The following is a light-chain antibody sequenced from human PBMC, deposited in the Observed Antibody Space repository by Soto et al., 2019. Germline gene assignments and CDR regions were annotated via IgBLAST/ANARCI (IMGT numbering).Light chain of an antibody. V-gene: IGKV1-39*01. CDR3: QQYNSYSWT. J-gene: IGKJ1*01. CDR2: AAA. Sequence: DIQLTPSPSSLSASVGDRVTITCRASPSILTYFNWYQQKPGKAPKLLIYAAASMQGGVPSRFSGSGSGTEFTLTISSLQPDDFATYYCQQYNSYSWTFGQGTKVDIK. CDR1: PSILTY.